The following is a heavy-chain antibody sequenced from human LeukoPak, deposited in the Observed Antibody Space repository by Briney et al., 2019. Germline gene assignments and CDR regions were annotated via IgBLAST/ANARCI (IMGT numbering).Heavy chain of an antibody. V-gene: IGHV4-39*01. Sequence: SETLSLTCTVSGGSISSSSYHWGWIRQPPGKTLKWIGSIYYSGSTYYNPSLKSRVTISVDTSKNQFSLKLSSVTAADTAVYYCARPLYYVVAFDIWGQGTMVTVSS. D-gene: IGHD3-16*01. CDR2: IYYSGST. J-gene: IGHJ3*02. CDR3: ARPLYYVVAFDI. CDR1: GGSISSSSYH.